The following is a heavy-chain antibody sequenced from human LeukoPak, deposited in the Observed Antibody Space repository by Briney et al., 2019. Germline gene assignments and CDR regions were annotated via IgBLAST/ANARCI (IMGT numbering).Heavy chain of an antibody. CDR1: GYTFTGNY. D-gene: IGHD3-16*01. V-gene: IGHV1-2*02. J-gene: IGHJ5*02. Sequence: ASVKVSCKASGYTFTGNYIHWVRQAPGQGLEWMGWINPNDGGTKFAQRFQGRVTVTRDTSISTTYMKLSGLRSDDTAMYFCARYVSATAWRNHWFDPWGQGTLVTVSS. CDR2: INPNDGGT. CDR3: ARYVSATAWRNHWFDP.